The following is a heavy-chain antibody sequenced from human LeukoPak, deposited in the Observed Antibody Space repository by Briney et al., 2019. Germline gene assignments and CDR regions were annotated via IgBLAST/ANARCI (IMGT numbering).Heavy chain of an antibody. D-gene: IGHD3-9*01. CDR1: GFTFSSYA. CDR2: ISYDGSNK. V-gene: IGHV3-30*04. Sequence: GGSLRLSCAASGFTFSSYAMHWVRQAPGKGLEWVAVISYDGSNKYYADSVKGRFTISRDNSKNTLYLQMNSLRAEDTAVYYCARASNGILTGYYTWWFDPWGQGTLVTVSS. J-gene: IGHJ5*02. CDR3: ARASNGILTGYYTWWFDP.